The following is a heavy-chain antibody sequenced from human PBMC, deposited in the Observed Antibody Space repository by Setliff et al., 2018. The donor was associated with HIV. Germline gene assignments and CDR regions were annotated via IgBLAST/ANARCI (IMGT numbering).Heavy chain of an antibody. Sequence: ASVKVSCKVSGYTLTKLSMHWVRQAPEKGLEWMGGFDPELGETFFAQNFRGRLTMTQDTSTDTAHMELTSLRSDDTAMYYCATDNREGVGTPYYFDYWGQGTQVTVS. CDR1: GYTLTKLS. V-gene: IGHV1-24*01. D-gene: IGHD1-26*01. CDR2: FDPELGET. CDR3: ATDNREGVGTPYYFDY. J-gene: IGHJ4*02.